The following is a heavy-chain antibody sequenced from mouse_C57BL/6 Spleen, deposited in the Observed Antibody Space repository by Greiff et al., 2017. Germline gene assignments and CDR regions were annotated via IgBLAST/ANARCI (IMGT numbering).Heavy chain of an antibody. Sequence: VQLQQSGPELVKPGASVKLSCKASGYTFTSYDINWVKQRPGQGLEWIGLIYHKAGSSKYNEKFKGKGTLTVDTSSSTACMERHSLTSEDSAVYFCASPYGNPRVWGQGTLVTVSA. D-gene: IGHD2-10*02. J-gene: IGHJ3*01. CDR1: GYTFTSYD. CDR2: IYHKAGSS. V-gene: IGHV1-85*01. CDR3: ASPYGNPRV.